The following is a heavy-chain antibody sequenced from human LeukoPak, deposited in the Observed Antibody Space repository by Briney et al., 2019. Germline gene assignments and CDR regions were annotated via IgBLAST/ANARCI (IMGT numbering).Heavy chain of an antibody. Sequence: SETLSLTCTVSGGSISNSSYYWGWIRQPPGKGLEWIGSIYYSGSTYYNPSLKSRVTMSVDTSKNQFSLKLNAVTAADTAVYYCAGSPGIAAAGRASYFQHWGQGTLVTVSS. V-gene: IGHV4-39*07. CDR3: AGSPGIAAAGRASYFQH. CDR1: GGSISNSSYY. J-gene: IGHJ1*01. D-gene: IGHD6-13*01. CDR2: IYYSGST.